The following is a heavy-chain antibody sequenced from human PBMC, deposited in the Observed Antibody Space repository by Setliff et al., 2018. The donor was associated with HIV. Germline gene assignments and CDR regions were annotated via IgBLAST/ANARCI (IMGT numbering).Heavy chain of an antibody. CDR2: ISSTYSNI. V-gene: IGHV3-21*01. CDR1: GFTFSTYT. J-gene: IGHJ4*02. D-gene: IGHD3-22*01. CDR3: ASPNGYDSSSGYLYFFDY. Sequence: PGGSLRLSCVVSGFTFSTYTMNWVRQAPGKGLEWVSSISSTYSNIYYADSVKGRFSISRDSAKNSLYLQMNSLRAEDTAVYYCASPNGYDSSSGYLYFFDYWGQGTLVTVSS.